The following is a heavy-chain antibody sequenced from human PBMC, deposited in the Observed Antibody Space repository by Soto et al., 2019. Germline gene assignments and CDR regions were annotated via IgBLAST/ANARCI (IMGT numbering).Heavy chain of an antibody. J-gene: IGHJ6*03. Sequence: SETLSLTCTVSGGSISSGGYYWSWIRQHPGKGLEWIGYIYYSGSTYYNPSLKSRVTISVDTSKNQFSLKLSSVTAADTAVYYCARDRGYDCSSTSPYAIELCPYMDVWGKGTTVTVSS. V-gene: IGHV4-31*03. CDR1: GGSISSGGYY. D-gene: IGHD2-2*01. CDR2: IYYSGST. CDR3: ARDRGYDCSSTSPYAIELCPYMDV.